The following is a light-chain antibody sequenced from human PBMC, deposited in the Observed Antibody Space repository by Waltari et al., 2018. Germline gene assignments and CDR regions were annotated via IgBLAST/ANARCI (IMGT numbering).Light chain of an antibody. CDR1: ESLLFSNGKTY. Sequence: DIVMTQTPLSLSVTPGQPASISCKPSESLLFSNGKTYMYWFLQRPGQSPQLLIYEVSSRLSGVPDRFSGSGSGTDFTLKISRVEAEDVGIYYCMQGIHLPLTFGGGTKVEIK. J-gene: IGKJ4*01. CDR2: EVS. V-gene: IGKV2-29*02. CDR3: MQGIHLPLT.